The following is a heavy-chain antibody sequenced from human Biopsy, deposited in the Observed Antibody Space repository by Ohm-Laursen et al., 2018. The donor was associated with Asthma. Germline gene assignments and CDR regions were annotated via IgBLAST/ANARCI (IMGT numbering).Heavy chain of an antibody. CDR3: ARGRSGDWLYYFDY. CDR1: GGSINSGGYS. J-gene: IGHJ4*02. Sequence: TLSLTCAVSGGSINSGGYSWTWIRQPPGKGLEWIGYIYHHDTTYYNPSLKSRVTISLDGSKNQFSLKLSSVTAADTAVYYCARGRSGDWLYYFDYWGQGALVTVSS. V-gene: IGHV4-30-2*01. CDR2: IYHHDTT. D-gene: IGHD2-21*01.